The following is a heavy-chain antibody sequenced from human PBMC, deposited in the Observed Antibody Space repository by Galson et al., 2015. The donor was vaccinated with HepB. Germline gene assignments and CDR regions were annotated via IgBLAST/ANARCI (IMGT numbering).Heavy chain of an antibody. CDR3: VRGEVAVVPAPIPTFFPY. Sequence: ETLSLTCAVYGGSFSGYFWTWIRRPPGKGLEWIGEINQSGSTNYNPSVKRRVTISVDPSKNQFSLKLRSVTAADTAVYYCVRGEVAVVPAPIPTFFPYWGQGTLVAVSS. CDR1: GGSFSGYF. V-gene: IGHV4-34*01. CDR2: INQSGST. D-gene: IGHD2-2*01. J-gene: IGHJ4*02.